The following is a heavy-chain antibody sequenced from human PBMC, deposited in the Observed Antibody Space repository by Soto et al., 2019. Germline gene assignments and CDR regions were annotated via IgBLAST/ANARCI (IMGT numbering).Heavy chain of an antibody. J-gene: IGHJ4*02. CDR3: AKVGSYYYDSSGTHFDY. CDR2: ISYDGSNK. Sequence: GGSLRLSCAASGFTFSSYGMHWVRQAPGKGLEWVAVISYDGSNKYYADSVKGRFTISRDNSKNTLYLQMNSLRAEDTAVYYCAKVGSYYYDSSGTHFDYSGEATLVTVSS. V-gene: IGHV3-30*18. D-gene: IGHD3-22*01. CDR1: GFTFSSYG.